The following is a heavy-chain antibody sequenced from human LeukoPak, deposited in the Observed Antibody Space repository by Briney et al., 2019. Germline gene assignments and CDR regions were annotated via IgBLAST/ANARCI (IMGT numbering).Heavy chain of an antibody. V-gene: IGHV1-18*01. Sequence: ASVKVSCKASGYTFTSYGISWVRQAPGQGLEWMGWISAYNGNTNYAQKLQGRVTMTTDTSTSTAYMELRSLRSDDTAVYYCARDGIEVLRFLEWSPDYWGQGTLVTVSS. D-gene: IGHD3-3*01. J-gene: IGHJ4*02. CDR1: GYTFTSYG. CDR2: ISAYNGNT. CDR3: ARDGIEVLRFLEWSPDY.